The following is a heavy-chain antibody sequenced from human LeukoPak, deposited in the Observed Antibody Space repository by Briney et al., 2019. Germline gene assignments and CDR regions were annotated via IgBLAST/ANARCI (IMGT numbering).Heavy chain of an antibody. D-gene: IGHD1-7*01. V-gene: IGHV5-51*01. J-gene: IGHJ4*02. Sequence: GASLKISCKGSGYIFTTYWIGWGRQLPGKGLEWMWIIYPGDSDGRYSPSFQGRVTISADKSISTAYLQWSTLKASDTAMYYCATPTLGTIGEYLFDYWGQGNLVIVSS. CDR3: ATPTLGTIGEYLFDY. CDR2: IYPGDSDG. CDR1: GYIFTTYW.